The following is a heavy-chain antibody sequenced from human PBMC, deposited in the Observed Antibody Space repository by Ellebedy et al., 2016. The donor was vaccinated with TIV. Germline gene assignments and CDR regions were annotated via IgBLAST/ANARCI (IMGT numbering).Heavy chain of an antibody. CDR3: ARDHHGLSH. V-gene: IGHV3-48*01. CDR1: GFTFSSYS. J-gene: IGHJ4*02. Sequence: PGGSLRLSCAASGFTFSSYSMNWVRQAPGKGLEWVSYISSSSTIYYADSVKGRFTISRDNAKNSLYLQMNSLRAEDTAVYYCARDHHGLSHWGQGTLVTVSS. CDR2: ISSSSTI. D-gene: IGHD4-17*01.